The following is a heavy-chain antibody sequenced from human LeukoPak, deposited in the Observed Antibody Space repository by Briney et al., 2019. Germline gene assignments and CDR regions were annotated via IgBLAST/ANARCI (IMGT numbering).Heavy chain of an antibody. D-gene: IGHD2-2*03. Sequence: GGSLRLSCVASGLRLSNYNMNWVRQAPGKGPEWVSYISATTGTTYYADSAKGRFTISRDNSKNSLFLQLSSLRVEDTAVYYCVRVAGASQYGYGFWGQGTLVTVTS. J-gene: IGHJ1*01. V-gene: IGHV3-48*04. CDR2: ISATTGTT. CDR3: VRVAGASQYGYGF. CDR1: GLRLSNYN.